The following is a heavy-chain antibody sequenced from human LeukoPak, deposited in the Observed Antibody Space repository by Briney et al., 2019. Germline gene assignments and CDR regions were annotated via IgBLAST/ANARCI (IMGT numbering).Heavy chain of an antibody. CDR3: AGGYQLLPYRWCMDV. J-gene: IGHJ6*02. CDR1: GYTFTSYG. D-gene: IGHD2-2*01. V-gene: IGHV1-18*01. CDR2: ISAYNGNT. Sequence: ASVKVSCKASGYTFTSYGISWVRQAPGQGLEWMGWISAYNGNTNYAQKLQGRVTMTTDTSTSTAYMELRSLRSDDTAVYYCAGGYQLLPYRWCMDVWGQGTTVTVSS.